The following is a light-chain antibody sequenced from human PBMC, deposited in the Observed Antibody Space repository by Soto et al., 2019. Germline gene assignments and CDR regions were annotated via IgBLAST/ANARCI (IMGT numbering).Light chain of an antibody. Sequence: QSALTQPASVSGSPGQSITISCTGTSSDVGGYTFVSWYQQHPDKAPKLMIYEVSHRPSGVSNRFSGSKSGNTASLTISGLQAEDEADYYCSSYTSSSTSVVFGGGTKLTVL. J-gene: IGLJ2*01. CDR2: EVS. V-gene: IGLV2-14*01. CDR3: SSYTSSSTSVV. CDR1: SSDVGGYTF.